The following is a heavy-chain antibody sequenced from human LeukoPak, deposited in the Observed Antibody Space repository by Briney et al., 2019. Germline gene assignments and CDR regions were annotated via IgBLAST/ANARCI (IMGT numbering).Heavy chain of an antibody. CDR1: GFTFSRYA. CDR2: ISSTSGSI. Sequence: GGSLRLSCAASGFTFSRYAMDWVRQAPGKGLEWLSYISSTSGSIFYADSVKGRFTISRDNAKNSLYLQMNSLRAEDTALYYCARAFSGLGYYYYYYMDVWGKGTTVTVSS. CDR3: ARAFSGLGYYYYYYMDV. V-gene: IGHV3-48*04. J-gene: IGHJ6*03. D-gene: IGHD1-26*01.